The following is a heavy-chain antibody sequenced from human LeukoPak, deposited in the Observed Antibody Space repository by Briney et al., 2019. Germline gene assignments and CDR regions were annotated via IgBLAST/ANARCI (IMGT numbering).Heavy chain of an antibody. CDR3: ARHRFASPLDP. CDR1: GVSSSSSY. Sequence: PSETLSLTCTVSGVSSSSSYWSWIRQPPGKGLEWIGYIFYTGDSNHNPSFKSRVSISLDTSKDQISLKLYSVTAADTAVYYCARHRFASPLDPWGQGTLVTVSS. V-gene: IGHV4-59*08. J-gene: IGHJ5*02. D-gene: IGHD2-21*01. CDR2: IFYTGDS.